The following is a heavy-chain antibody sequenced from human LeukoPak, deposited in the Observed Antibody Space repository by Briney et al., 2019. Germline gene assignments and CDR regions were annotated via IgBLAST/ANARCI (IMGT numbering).Heavy chain of an antibody. J-gene: IGHJ5*02. Sequence: GASVKVSCKASGYTFTSYGISWVRQAPGQGLEWMGWISAYNGNTNYAQKLQGRVTMTTDTSTSTAYMELRSLRSEDTAVYYCANMVRGVIEWFDPWGQGTLVTVSS. D-gene: IGHD3-10*01. CDR1: GYTFTSYG. CDR3: ANMVRGVIEWFDP. V-gene: IGHV1-18*01. CDR2: ISAYNGNT.